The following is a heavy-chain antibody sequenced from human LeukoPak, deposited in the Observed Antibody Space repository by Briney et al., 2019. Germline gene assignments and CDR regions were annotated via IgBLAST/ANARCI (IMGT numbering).Heavy chain of an antibody. V-gene: IGHV3-7*01. J-gene: IGHJ6*02. CDR1: GFTFSSYW. CDR2: IKQDGSEK. Sequence: PGGSLRLSCAASGFTFSSYWMSWVRQAPGKGLEWVANIKQDGSEKYYVDSVKGRFTISRDNAKNSLYLQMNSLRAEDTAVYYCARVIPALRSWFGDPWGYYYGMDVWGQGTTVTVSS. CDR3: ARVIPALRSWFGDPWGYYYGMDV. D-gene: IGHD3-10*01.